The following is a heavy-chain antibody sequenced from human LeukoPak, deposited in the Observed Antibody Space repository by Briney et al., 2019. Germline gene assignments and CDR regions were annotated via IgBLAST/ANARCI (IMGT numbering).Heavy chain of an antibody. CDR2: IYKTGST. J-gene: IGHJ4*02. Sequence: SETLSLTCTVSGDSITSGGYYWSWIRQRPGKGLEWIGYIYKTGSTYYNPSLKSRVTMSVDTSRNQFSQKLNSVTAADTAVYYCARDVLRWGQGTLVTVSS. V-gene: IGHV4-31*03. CDR1: GDSITSGGYY. CDR3: ARDVLR.